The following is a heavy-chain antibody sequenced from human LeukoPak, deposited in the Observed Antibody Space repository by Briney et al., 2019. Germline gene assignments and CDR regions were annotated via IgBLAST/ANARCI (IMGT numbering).Heavy chain of an antibody. J-gene: IGHJ3*02. CDR1: GGSISSSTYY. Sequence: TSETLSLTCTVSGGSISSSTYYWGWIRQPPGKGLEWIGSIYYSGSTYYNPCLKSRVTMSVDTSKNQFSLKLSSVTAADTAVYYCARGPDDAFDIWGQGTMVTVSS. CDR3: ARGPDDAFDI. V-gene: IGHV4-39*07. CDR2: IYYSGST.